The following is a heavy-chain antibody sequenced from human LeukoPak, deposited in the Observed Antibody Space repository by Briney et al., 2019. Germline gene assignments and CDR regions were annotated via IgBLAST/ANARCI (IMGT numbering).Heavy chain of an antibody. J-gene: IGHJ6*03. Sequence: LPGGSLRLSCAASGFTFNNYAMTWVRQAPGQGLEWVSIITGSGGNTYYADSVKGRFIISRDNSKNTLYLQMNSLRAEDTAIYYCAKDRGMQFPYYKNVWGKGTRVTVSS. CDR2: ITGSGGNT. CDR3: AKDRGMQFPYYKNV. CDR1: GFTFNNYA. V-gene: IGHV3-23*01. D-gene: IGHD1-14*01.